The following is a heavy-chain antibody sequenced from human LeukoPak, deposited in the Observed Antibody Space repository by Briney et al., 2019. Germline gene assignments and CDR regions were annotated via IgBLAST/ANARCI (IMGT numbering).Heavy chain of an antibody. CDR1: GFTVRNNY. CDR2: IYSGDST. Sequence: PGGSLRLSCAASGFTVRNNYMTWVRQAPGKGLEWVSIIYSGDSTSYADSVKGRFTISRDNSKNTLYLQMNSLRAEDTAVYYCARSSSSYQYYYYYMDVWGKGTTVTVSS. J-gene: IGHJ6*03. D-gene: IGHD6-6*01. CDR3: ARSSSSYQYYYYYMDV. V-gene: IGHV3-53*05.